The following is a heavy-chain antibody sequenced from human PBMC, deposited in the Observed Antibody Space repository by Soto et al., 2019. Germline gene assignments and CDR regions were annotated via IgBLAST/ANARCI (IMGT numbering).Heavy chain of an antibody. CDR2: VSGNGATT. CDR1: GFTFTSFA. V-gene: IGHV3-23*01. D-gene: IGHD3-22*01. CDR3: AKKSYYYDTSGYSEYFQH. Sequence: GGSLRLCCAASGFTFTSFAMSWVRQAPGKGLEWVAAVSGNGATTHYADSVKGRFTVSRDNSRNTVYLQLNSLRAEDTAVFYCAKKSYYYDTSGYSEYFQHWGQGTLVTVSS. J-gene: IGHJ1*01.